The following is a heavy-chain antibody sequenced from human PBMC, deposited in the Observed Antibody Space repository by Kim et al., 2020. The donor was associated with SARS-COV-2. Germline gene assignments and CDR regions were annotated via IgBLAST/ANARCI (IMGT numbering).Heavy chain of an antibody. Sequence: LKSRVNISVDTSKNQFSLKLSSVTAADTAVYYCARATMITFVGVIDHFDYWGQGTLVTVSS. D-gene: IGHD3-16*02. CDR3: ARATMITFVGVIDHFDY. V-gene: IGHV4-31*02. J-gene: IGHJ4*02.